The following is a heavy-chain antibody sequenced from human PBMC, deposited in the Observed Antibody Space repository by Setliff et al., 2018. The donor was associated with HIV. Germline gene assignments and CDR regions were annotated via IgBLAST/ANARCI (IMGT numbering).Heavy chain of an antibody. Sequence: GESLKISCRASGYDVTRYWIGWVRQMPGQGLEWMGVIYPGDSDARYSPSFQDQVTMSADKSISTAYLQWSSLKASDTGMYFCARDRAVADDFDCWGQGTLVTVSS. CDR2: IYPGDSDA. CDR1: GYDVTRYW. CDR3: ARDRAVADDFDC. D-gene: IGHD6-19*01. V-gene: IGHV5-51*01. J-gene: IGHJ4*02.